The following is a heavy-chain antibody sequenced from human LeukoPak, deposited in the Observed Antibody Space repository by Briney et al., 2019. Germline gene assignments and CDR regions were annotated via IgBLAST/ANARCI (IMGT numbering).Heavy chain of an antibody. CDR1: GYTFTSYA. CDR3: ARDGVTLWFGGLHSWFDP. V-gene: IGHV7-4-1*02. D-gene: IGHD3-10*01. Sequence: ASVKVSCNASGYTFTSYAMNWVRQAPGQGLEWMGWINTNTGNPTYAQGFTGRFVFSLDTSVSTAYLQISSLKAEDTAVYYCARDGVTLWFGGLHSWFDPWGQGTLVTVSS. CDR2: INTNTGNP. J-gene: IGHJ5*02.